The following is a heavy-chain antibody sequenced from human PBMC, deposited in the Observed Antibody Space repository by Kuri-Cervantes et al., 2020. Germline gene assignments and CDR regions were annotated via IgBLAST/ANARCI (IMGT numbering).Heavy chain of an antibody. D-gene: IGHD5-12*01. Sequence: GSLRLSCTVSGGSISSYYWSWIRQPPGKGLEWIGYIYYSGSTNYNPSLKSRVTISVDTPKNQFSLKLSSVTAADTAVYYCARVLATDYYFDYWGQGTLVTVSS. CDR3: ARVLATDYYFDY. CDR2: IYYSGST. V-gene: IGHV4-59*01. J-gene: IGHJ4*02. CDR1: GGSISSYY.